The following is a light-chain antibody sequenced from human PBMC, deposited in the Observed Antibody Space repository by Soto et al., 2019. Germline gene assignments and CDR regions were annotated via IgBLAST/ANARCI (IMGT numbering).Light chain of an antibody. CDR1: QRVSARY. CDR2: GAS. Sequence: IVLTQSPGTLSLSPGARAPLSCRASQRVSARYLAWYHQKPGQAPRLLIFGASDRATGIPDRFSGSGSGTDFTLTIDRLEPEDFAMYYCQQYSDSPPTFGQGTKVDIK. V-gene: IGKV3-20*01. CDR3: QQYSDSPPT. J-gene: IGKJ1*01.